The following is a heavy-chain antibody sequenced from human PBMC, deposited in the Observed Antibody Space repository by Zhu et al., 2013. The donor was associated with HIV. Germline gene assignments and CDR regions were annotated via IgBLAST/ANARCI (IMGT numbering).Heavy chain of an antibody. D-gene: IGHD2-15*01. CDR1: GGTFSSYA. Sequence: VQLVQSGAEVKKPGSSVKVSCKASGGTFSSYAISWVRQAPGQGLEWMGGIIPIFGTANYAQKFQGRVTITADESTSTAYMELSSLRSEDTAVYYCARDLGYCSGGSCYFDAFDIWGQGTMVTVSS. CDR3: ARDLGYCSGGSCYFDAFDI. V-gene: IGHV1-69*01. J-gene: IGHJ3*02. CDR2: IIPIFGTA.